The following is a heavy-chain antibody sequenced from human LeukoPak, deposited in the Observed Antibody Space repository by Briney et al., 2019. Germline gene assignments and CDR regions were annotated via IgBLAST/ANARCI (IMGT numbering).Heavy chain of an antibody. D-gene: IGHD5-18*01. J-gene: IGHJ4*02. CDR2: ISASGGST. CDR3: AKEFARTAMVDY. V-gene: IGHV3-23*01. CDR1: GFTFSSYA. Sequence: GGSLRLSCAASGFTFSSYAMNWVRQAPGEGLEWVSAISASGGSTYYADSVKGRFTISRDNSKSTLYLQMNSLRAEDTAVYYCAKEFARTAMVDYWGQGTLVTVSS.